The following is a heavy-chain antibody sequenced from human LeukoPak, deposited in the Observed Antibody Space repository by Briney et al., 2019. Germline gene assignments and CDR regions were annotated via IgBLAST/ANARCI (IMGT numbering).Heavy chain of an antibody. CDR2: ISGSGGST. D-gene: IGHD3-3*01. J-gene: IGHJ6*03. CDR3: AKVGEGGFWSGYYYYYMDV. V-gene: IGHV3-23*01. CDR1: GFTFSSYA. Sequence: GGSLRLSCAASGFTFSSYAMSWVRQAPGKGLEWVSAISGSGGSTYYADSVKGRFTISRDNSKNTLYLQMNSLRAEDTAVYYCAKVGEGGFWSGYYYYYMDVWGKGTTVTVSS.